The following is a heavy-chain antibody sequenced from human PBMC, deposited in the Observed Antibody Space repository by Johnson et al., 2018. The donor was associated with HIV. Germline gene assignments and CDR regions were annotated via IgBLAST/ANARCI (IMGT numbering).Heavy chain of an antibody. D-gene: IGHD3-16*01. V-gene: IGHV3-30-3*01. CDR3: ACLSHDAFDI. CDR1: VFTFSSYA. J-gene: IGHJ3*02. Sequence: QVQLVESGGGVVQPGRSLRLSCAASVFTFSSYAMHWFRQAPGKGLEWVAVISYDGSNKYYADSVKGRFTISRDNSKNTLYLQMNSLRAEDTAVYYCACLSHDAFDIWGQGTMVTVSS. CDR2: ISYDGSNK.